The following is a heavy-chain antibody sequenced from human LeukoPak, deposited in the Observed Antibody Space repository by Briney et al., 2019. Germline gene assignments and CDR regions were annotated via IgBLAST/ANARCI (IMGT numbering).Heavy chain of an antibody. CDR1: GYSISSGYY. V-gene: IGHV4-38-2*02. J-gene: IGHJ3*01. D-gene: IGHD3-22*01. CDR2: IFHSGSI. Sequence: PSETLSLTCTVSGYSISSGYYWGWIRQSPGRGLEWIATIFHSGSIYYSPSLKSRVTLSVDTSKNQFFLQLNPVNAADTAVYYCARMGVSYYYDSSTYYPLAFDVWGQGTVVTVSS. CDR3: ARMGVSYYYDSSTYYPLAFDV.